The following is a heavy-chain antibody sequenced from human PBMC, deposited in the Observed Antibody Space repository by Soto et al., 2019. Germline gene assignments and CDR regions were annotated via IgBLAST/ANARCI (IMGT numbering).Heavy chain of an antibody. CDR3: ARFCCGSCIYSSYGMDV. D-gene: IGHD2-15*01. J-gene: IGHJ6*02. CDR1: GGSFSGYY. V-gene: IGHV4-34*01. CDR2: INHSGST. Sequence: SETLSLTCAVYGGSFSGYYWSWIRQPPGKGLEWIGEINHSGSTNYNPSLKSRVTISVDTSKNQFSLKLSSVTAADTAVYYCARFCCGSCIYSSYGMDVWGQGTTVTVSS.